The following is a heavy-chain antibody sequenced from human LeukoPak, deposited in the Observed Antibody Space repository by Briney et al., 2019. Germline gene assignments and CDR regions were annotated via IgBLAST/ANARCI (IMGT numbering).Heavy chain of an antibody. CDR2: TSGSGGST. D-gene: IGHD2-21*02. J-gene: IGHJ4*02. Sequence: GGSLRLSCAASGFTFSSYAMSWVRQAPGKGLEWVSATSGSGGSTYYADSVKGRFTISRDNSKNTLYLQMNSLRAEDTAVYYCAKFSAVVTATGMIDYWGQGTLVTVSS. CDR3: AKFSAVVTATGMIDY. V-gene: IGHV3-23*01. CDR1: GFTFSSYA.